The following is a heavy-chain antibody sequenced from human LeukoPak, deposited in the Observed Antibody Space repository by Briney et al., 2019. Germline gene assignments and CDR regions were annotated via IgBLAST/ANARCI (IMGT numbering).Heavy chain of an antibody. CDR1: GGSITSYY. Sequence: PSETLSLTCTVSGGSITSYYWSWIRQPAGKGLEWIGRLYTGGSTNYNPSLKSRVTMSVDTSKNQFSLKLSSVTAADTAVYYCARDLSSGWYGGFDYWGQGTLVTVSS. CDR3: ARDLSSGWYGGFDY. D-gene: IGHD6-19*01. V-gene: IGHV4-4*07. CDR2: LYTGGST. J-gene: IGHJ4*02.